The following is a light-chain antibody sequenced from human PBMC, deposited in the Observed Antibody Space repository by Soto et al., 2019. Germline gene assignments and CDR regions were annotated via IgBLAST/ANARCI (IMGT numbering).Light chain of an antibody. Sequence: AIRMTQSPSSLSASTGDRVTITCRASQGISSYLAWYQQKPGKAPKLLIYAASTLQSGVPSRFSGSGSGTDFTLTISCLQSEDFATYYCQQYYSSYTLGQGTKLEIK. V-gene: IGKV1-8*01. J-gene: IGKJ2*01. CDR3: QQYYSSYT. CDR2: AAS. CDR1: QGISSY.